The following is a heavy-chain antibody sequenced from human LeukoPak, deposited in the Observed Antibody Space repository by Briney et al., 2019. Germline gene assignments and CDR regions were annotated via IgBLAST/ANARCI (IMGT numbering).Heavy chain of an antibody. CDR3: ASPVVVPAFDAFDI. J-gene: IGHJ3*02. V-gene: IGHV1-46*01. CDR1: GYTFTSYY. D-gene: IGHD2-2*01. Sequence: GASVTVSCTASGYTFTSYYMHWVRQAPGQGLEWMGIINPSGGSTSYAQKFQGRVTMTRDTSTSTVYMELSSLRSEDTAVYYCASPVVVPAFDAFDIWGQGTMVTVSS. CDR2: INPSGGST.